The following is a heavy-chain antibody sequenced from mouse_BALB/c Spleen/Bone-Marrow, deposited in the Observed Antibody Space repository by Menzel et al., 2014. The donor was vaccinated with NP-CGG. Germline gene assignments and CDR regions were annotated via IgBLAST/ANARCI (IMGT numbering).Heavy chain of an antibody. CDR2: IWGDGRK. Sequence: VKLMESGPGLVAPSQSLSITCTVSGFSLTGYGVSWVRQPPGKGLEWLGMIWGDGRKDYNSALKSRLSISKDNSKIQVFVKMNSLQTDDTARYYCARDLYYGNYDYAMDYWGQGTSVTVSS. J-gene: IGHJ4*01. D-gene: IGHD2-1*01. CDR1: GFSLTGYG. V-gene: IGHV2-6-7*01. CDR3: ARDLYYGNYDYAMDY.